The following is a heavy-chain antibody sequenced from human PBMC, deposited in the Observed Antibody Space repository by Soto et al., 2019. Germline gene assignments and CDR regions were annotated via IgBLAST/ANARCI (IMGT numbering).Heavy chain of an antibody. Sequence: GGSLRLSCAASGFTFSSYWMSWVRQAPGKGLEWVANIKQDGSEKYYVDSVKGRFTISRDNAKNSLYLQMNSLRAEDTAVYYCARDMGYYDFWSGFDYWGQGTLVTVSS. J-gene: IGHJ4*02. V-gene: IGHV3-7*05. D-gene: IGHD3-3*01. CDR1: GFTFSSYW. CDR3: ARDMGYYDFWSGFDY. CDR2: IKQDGSEK.